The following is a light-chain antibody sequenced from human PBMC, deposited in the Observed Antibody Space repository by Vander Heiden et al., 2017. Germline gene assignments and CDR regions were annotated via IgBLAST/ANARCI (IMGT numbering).Light chain of an antibody. CDR2: AAS. CDR3: QQSHSTPPT. CDR1: RSISSY. V-gene: IGKV1-39*01. J-gene: IGKJ2*01. Sequence: DIQMTQSPSSLSASVGDRVTITCRASRSISSYLNWYHQKPGKAPKLLIYAASSLQSGVPSRFSGGGSGTDFTLTISSLQPEDFATYYCQQSHSTPPTFGQGTKLEIK.